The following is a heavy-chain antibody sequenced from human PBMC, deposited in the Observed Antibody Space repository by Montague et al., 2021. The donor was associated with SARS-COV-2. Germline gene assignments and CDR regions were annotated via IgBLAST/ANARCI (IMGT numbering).Heavy chain of an antibody. CDR1: GGSFSVYY. CDR3: ARQPPYQTGALDI. CDR2: IYFNGHS. Sequence: SETLSLTCAVYGGSFSVYYCAWIRQPPGKGLEWIGSIYFNGHSYYNPSLKNRASISLDTSKNQYYLKLNSVAAADTAVYYCARQPPYQTGALDIWGQGTMVTVSS. J-gene: IGHJ3*02. V-gene: IGHV4-34*01. D-gene: IGHD2-2*01.